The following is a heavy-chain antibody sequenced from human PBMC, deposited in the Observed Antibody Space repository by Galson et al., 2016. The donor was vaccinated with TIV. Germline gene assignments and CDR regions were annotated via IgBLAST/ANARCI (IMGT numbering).Heavy chain of an antibody. Sequence: PALVKPTQTLTLTCTFSGFSLSRSRMCVTWMRQPPGKALEWLARIDGDDDTYYNNFLATRLFITKDTSRNQVVHTLTNLDPADTATYYCARASSDYFYNYGMDVWGQGTTVTVS. CDR3: ARASSDYFYNYGMDV. J-gene: IGHJ6*02. CDR2: IDGDDDT. V-gene: IGHV2-70*11. CDR1: GFSLSRSRMC. D-gene: IGHD6-19*01.